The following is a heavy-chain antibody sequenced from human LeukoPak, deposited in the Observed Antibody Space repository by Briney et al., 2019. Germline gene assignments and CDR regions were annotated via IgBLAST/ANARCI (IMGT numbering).Heavy chain of an antibody. CDR3: ARDGSGWSVY. CDR1: GFTFSGYW. Sequence: GGSLRLSCAASGFTFSGYWMSWLRQAPGKGLEWVANIKQDGTEKYYVDSVKGRFITSRDNAKNSLYLQMNSLRAEDTAVYYCARDGSGWSVYWGQGTLVTVSS. V-gene: IGHV3-7*01. CDR2: IKQDGTEK. D-gene: IGHD6-19*01. J-gene: IGHJ4*02.